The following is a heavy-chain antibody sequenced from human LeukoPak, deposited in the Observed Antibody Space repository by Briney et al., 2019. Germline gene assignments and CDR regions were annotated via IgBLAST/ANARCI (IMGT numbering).Heavy chain of an antibody. J-gene: IGHJ5*02. CDR1: GGSISSSSYY. V-gene: IGHV4-39*01. D-gene: IGHD6-19*01. CDR2: IYYSGRT. CDR3: ARLTLGSSGWYAVRSGRRDVGNWFDP. Sequence: SETLSLTCTVSGGSISSSSYYWGWIRQPPGKGLEWIGSIYYSGRTYYNPSLKSRVTISVDTSKNQFSLKLSSVTAADTAVYYCARLTLGSSGWYAVRSGRRDVGNWFDPWGQGTLVTVSS.